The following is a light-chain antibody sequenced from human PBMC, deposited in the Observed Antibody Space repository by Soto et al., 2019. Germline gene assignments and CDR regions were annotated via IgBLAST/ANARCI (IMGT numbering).Light chain of an antibody. CDR3: QVWDTSSDHWV. V-gene: IGLV3-21*02. Sequence: SYELTQPPSVSVAPGQTARITCGGDDVGTKSVHWYQQQAGQAPVLVVYDDRDRPSGIPERFSGSNSGNTATLTISRVEAGDEADYYCQVWDTSSDHWVFGGGTKLTVL. CDR2: DDR. J-gene: IGLJ3*02. CDR1: DVGTKS.